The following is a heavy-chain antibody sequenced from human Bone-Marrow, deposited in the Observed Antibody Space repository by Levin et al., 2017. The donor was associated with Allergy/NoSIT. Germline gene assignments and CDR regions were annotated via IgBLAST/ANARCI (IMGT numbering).Heavy chain of an antibody. J-gene: IGHJ5*02. D-gene: IGHD3-10*01. V-gene: IGHV5-51*01. CDR3: ARENYHGSGRGWFDP. CDR2: IYPPDSDT. CDR1: GYSFTSYW. Sequence: GESLKISCKTSGYSFTSYWIGWVRQMPGKGLEWMGIIYPPDSDTRYRPPFQGQVTISVDKSSSTAYLHWSNLKASDSAMYYCARENYHGSGRGWFDPWGQGTLVTVSS.